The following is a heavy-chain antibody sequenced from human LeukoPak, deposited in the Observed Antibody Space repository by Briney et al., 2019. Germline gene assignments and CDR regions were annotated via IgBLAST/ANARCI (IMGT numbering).Heavy chain of an antibody. CDR1: GGSISSGNYY. V-gene: IGHV4-61*02. CDR2: IHTGGST. Sequence: SETLSLTCTVSGGSISSGNYYWSWSRLPAGKGLEWIGRIHTGGSTTYNPSLKSRVTISVDTSKNQVSLKLSSVTAADTAVYYCARDRGGVEGTDYWGQGTLATVSS. D-gene: IGHD1-1*01. J-gene: IGHJ4*02. CDR3: ARDRGGVEGTDY.